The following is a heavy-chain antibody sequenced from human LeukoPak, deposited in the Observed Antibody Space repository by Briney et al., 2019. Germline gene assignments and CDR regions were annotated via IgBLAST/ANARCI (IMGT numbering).Heavy chain of an antibody. CDR3: AKDPRVATIEIFDY. V-gene: IGHV3-23*01. CDR2: FSSGGGVT. J-gene: IGHJ4*02. D-gene: IGHD5-12*01. Sequence: GGSLRLSCAASGFTFSSYWMHWVRQAPGEGLVWVSSFSSGGGVTYYADSVKGRFTISRDNSKNTVYLQMNSLRAEDTAVYYCAKDPRVATIEIFDYWGQGNLVTVSS. CDR1: GFTFSSYW.